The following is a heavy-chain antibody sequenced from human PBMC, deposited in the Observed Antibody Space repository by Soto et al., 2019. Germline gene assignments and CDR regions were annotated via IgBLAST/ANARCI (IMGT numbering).Heavy chain of an antibody. CDR2: INHSGST. V-gene: IGHV4-34*01. Sequence: XXTLSLTCAVYGGSFSGYYWRWIPQPPGKGLEWIGEINHSGSTNYNPSLKSRVTISVDTSKNQFSLKLSSVTAEDTAVYYCARQSIAAAGISHFDYWGQGTLVTVSS. CDR1: GGSFSGYY. CDR3: ARQSIAAAGISHFDY. J-gene: IGHJ4*02. D-gene: IGHD6-13*01.